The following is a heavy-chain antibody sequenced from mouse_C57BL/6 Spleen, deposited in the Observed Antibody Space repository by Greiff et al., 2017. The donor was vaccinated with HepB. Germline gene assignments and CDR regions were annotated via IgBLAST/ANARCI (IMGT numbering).Heavy chain of an antibody. CDR3: AREPGREDYFGY. Sequence: EVQLQQSGPGLVKPSQSLSLTCSVTGSSITSGYYWYWIRQFPGNILEWMGYISDDGSNNYNPSLTNRISITRDTSKNQFFLKLNSVTTEDTATYYGAREPGREDYFGYWGQGTTLTVAS. J-gene: IGHJ2*01. V-gene: IGHV3-6*01. D-gene: IGHD3-3*01. CDR1: GSSITSGYY. CDR2: ISDDGSN.